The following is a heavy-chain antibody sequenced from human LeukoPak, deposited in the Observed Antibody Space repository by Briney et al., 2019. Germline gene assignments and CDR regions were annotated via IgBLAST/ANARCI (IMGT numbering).Heavy chain of an antibody. CDR3: ARADHSSSLFDY. CDR2: IIPIFGTA. D-gene: IGHD6-6*01. Sequence: GASVKVSCKASGGTFSSYAISWVRQAPGQGLEWMGGIIPIFGTANYAQKFQGRVTITADESTSTAYMELSSLRSQDTAVYYCARADHSSSLFDYWGQGTLVTVSS. V-gene: IGHV1-69*13. J-gene: IGHJ4*02. CDR1: GGTFSSYA.